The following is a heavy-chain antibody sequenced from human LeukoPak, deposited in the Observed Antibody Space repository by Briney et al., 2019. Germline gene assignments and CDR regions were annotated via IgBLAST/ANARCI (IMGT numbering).Heavy chain of an antibody. D-gene: IGHD2-8*01. Sequence: ASVKVSCKASGYTFTGYYMHWVRQAPGQGLEWMGWINPNSGGTNYAQKLQGRVTMTTDTSTSTAYMELRSLRSDDTAVYYCARGGYCTNGVCYNYYYYMDVWGKGTTVTVSS. J-gene: IGHJ6*03. V-gene: IGHV1-2*02. CDR3: ARGGYCTNGVCYNYYYYMDV. CDR2: INPNSGGT. CDR1: GYTFTGYY.